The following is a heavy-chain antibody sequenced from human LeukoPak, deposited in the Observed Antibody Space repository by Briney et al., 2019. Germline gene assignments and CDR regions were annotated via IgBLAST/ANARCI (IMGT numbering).Heavy chain of an antibody. V-gene: IGHV3-21*01. D-gene: IGHD1-26*01. CDR3: VRTAGRDGGI. CDR2: ISSSSNYV. CDR1: GFTFSGYS. Sequence: GGSLRLSCAASGFTFSGYSMNWVRQAPGKGLEWVSSISSSSNYVHYADSVKGRFTISRDNAKKSLYLQMNSLRAEDTAVYYCVRTAGRDGGIWGQGTLVTVSS. J-gene: IGHJ4*02.